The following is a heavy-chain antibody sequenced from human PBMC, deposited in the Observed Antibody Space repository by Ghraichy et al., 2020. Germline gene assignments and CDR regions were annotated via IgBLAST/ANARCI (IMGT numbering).Heavy chain of an antibody. D-gene: IGHD1-26*01. CDR3: ASVGGLGPHSSGYLVGATQVARYFDL. J-gene: IGHJ2*01. V-gene: IGHV4-4*02. CDR1: GGSISSSNW. Sequence: SETLSLTCAVSGGSISSSNWWSWVRQPPGKGLEWIGEIYHSGSTNYNPSLKSRVTISVDKSKNQFSLKLSSVTAADTAVYYCASVGGLGPHSSGYLVGATQVARYFDLWGRGTLVTVSS. CDR2: IYHSGST.